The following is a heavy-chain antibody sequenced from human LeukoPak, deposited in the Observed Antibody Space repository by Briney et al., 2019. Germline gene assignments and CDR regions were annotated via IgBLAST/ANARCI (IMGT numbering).Heavy chain of an antibody. CDR3: AKGLGRNYGSGSINYYMDV. D-gene: IGHD3-10*01. CDR1: GFTFSSYG. CDR2: ISYDGSNK. Sequence: GRSLRLSCAASGFTFSSYGMHWVRQAPGKGLEWVAVISYDGSNKYYADSVKGRFTISRDNSKNTLYLQMNSLRGEDTAVYYCAKGLGRNYGSGSINYYMDVWGKGTTVTISS. J-gene: IGHJ6*03. V-gene: IGHV3-30*18.